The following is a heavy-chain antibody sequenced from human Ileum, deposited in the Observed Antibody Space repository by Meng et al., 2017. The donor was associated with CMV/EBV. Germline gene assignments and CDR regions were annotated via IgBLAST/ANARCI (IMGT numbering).Heavy chain of an antibody. J-gene: IGHJ4*02. CDR2: INPSRGVT. V-gene: IGHV1-2*06. CDR3: AAQKVLTSQNRDF. Sequence: NASGSTISANCRHWVRQAPGQGLEWVGRINPSRGVTYYAPQMQGIITLADNSNIHSAHLELCVPTSDTAAYYCSAAQKVLTSQNRDFWGQGTLVTVSS. D-gene: IGHD4/OR15-4a*01. CDR1: GSTISANC.